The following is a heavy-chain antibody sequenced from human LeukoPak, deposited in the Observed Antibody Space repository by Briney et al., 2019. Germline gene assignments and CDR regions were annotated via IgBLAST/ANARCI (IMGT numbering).Heavy chain of an antibody. J-gene: IGHJ6*04. CDR1: GFTFSSYA. V-gene: IGHV3-74*01. Sequence: GGSLRLSCAASGFTFSSYAMNWVRRAPGKGLVWVSRINSDGSSTSYADSVKGRFTISRDNAKNTLYLQMNSLRAEDTAVYYCARTNYYYYYGMDVWGKGTTVTVSS. CDR3: ARTNYYYYYGMDV. CDR2: INSDGSST.